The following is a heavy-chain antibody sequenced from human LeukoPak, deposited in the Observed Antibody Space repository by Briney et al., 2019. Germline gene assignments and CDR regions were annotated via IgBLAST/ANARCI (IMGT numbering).Heavy chain of an antibody. D-gene: IGHD3-3*01. J-gene: IGHJ6*03. CDR1: GFTFSSYA. V-gene: IGHV3-23*01. Sequence: GGSLRLSCAASGFTFSSYAMSWVRQAPGKGLEWVSAISGSGGSTYYADSVKGRFTISRDNAKNTLYLQMNSLRAEDTAVYYCARDREVATRSGGNYYYYYMDVWGKGTTVTVSS. CDR2: ISGSGGST. CDR3: ARDREVATRSGGNYYYYYMDV.